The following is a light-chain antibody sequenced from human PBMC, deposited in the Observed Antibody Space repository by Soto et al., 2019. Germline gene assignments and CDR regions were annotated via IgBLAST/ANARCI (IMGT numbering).Light chain of an antibody. J-gene: IGKJ4*01. CDR1: QGISSY. CDR2: AAS. Sequence: DIQLTQSPSFLSASVGDRVTITCRASQGISSYLAWYQQKPGKAPKFLIYAASTLQSGVPSRFSGCGSGTEFTLTISSLQHEDFATYYCQQFNSYPLTFGGGTKVEIK. V-gene: IGKV1-9*01. CDR3: QQFNSYPLT.